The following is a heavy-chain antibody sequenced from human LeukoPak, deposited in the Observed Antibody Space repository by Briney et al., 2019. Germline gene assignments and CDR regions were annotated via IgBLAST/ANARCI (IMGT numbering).Heavy chain of an antibody. CDR2: INTNTGNP. CDR3: ARREYGNRFFSDYYYGMDV. CDR1: GYTSTSYA. V-gene: IGHV7-4-1*02. J-gene: IGHJ6*02. Sequence: GASVKVSCKASGYTSTSYAMNWVRQAPGQGLEWMGWINTNTGNPTYAQGFTGRSVFSLDTSVSTAYLQISSLKAEDTAVYYCARREYGNRFFSDYYYGMDVWGQGTTVTVSS. D-gene: IGHD1-14*01.